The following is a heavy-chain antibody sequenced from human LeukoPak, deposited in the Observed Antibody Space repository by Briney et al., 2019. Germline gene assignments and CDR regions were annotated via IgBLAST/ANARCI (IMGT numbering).Heavy chain of an antibody. D-gene: IGHD6-13*01. Sequence: SETLSLTCTVSGGSTSSYYWSWIRQPPGKGLEWIGYIYYSGSTNYNPSLKSRVTISVDTSKNQFSLKLSSVTAADTAVYYCARGIGSSWYGYYFDYWGQGTLVTVSS. CDR1: GGSTSSYY. V-gene: IGHV4-59*01. J-gene: IGHJ4*02. CDR3: ARGIGSSWYGYYFDY. CDR2: IYYSGST.